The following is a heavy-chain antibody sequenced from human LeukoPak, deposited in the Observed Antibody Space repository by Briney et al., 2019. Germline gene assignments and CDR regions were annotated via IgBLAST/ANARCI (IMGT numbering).Heavy chain of an antibody. Sequence: GGSLRLSCAASGVTFSSYGMHWGREAPGKGLGWVAVISYDGSNKYYAGSVKGRFTISRDNSKNTLYLQMNSLRAEDTAVYYCAKGALTMVRGVTPNYFDYWGQGTLVTVSS. D-gene: IGHD3-10*01. CDR2: ISYDGSNK. V-gene: IGHV3-30*18. J-gene: IGHJ4*02. CDR3: AKGALTMVRGVTPNYFDY. CDR1: GVTFSSYG.